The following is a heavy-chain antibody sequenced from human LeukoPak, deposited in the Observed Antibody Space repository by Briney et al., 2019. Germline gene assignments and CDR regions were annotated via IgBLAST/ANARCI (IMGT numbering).Heavy chain of an antibody. CDR3: ARGRNIEMTTMSGGSDY. CDR1: GCTFTDYY. CDR2: LNPNSGDT. J-gene: IGHJ4*02. Sequence: GASVKVSCKASGCTFTDYYMHWVRQAPGQGLEWMGWLNPNSGDTNYAQKFQGRVSMTRDTSISTAYMDLSDLRPDDTAVYYCARGRNIEMTTMSGGSDYWGQGTLVTVSS. D-gene: IGHD5-24*01. V-gene: IGHV1-2*02.